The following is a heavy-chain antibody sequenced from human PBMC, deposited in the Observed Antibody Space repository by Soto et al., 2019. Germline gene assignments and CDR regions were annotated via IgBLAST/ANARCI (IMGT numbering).Heavy chain of an antibody. CDR2: IYSGGST. CDR3: AREGRVVPAAIPDYYYGMDV. CDR1: VFTVSSNY. D-gene: IGHD2-2*02. Sequence: GTLRVACAASVFTVSSNYMSWVRQAPGKGLEWVSVIYSGGSTYYADSVKGRFTISRDNSKNTLYLQMNSLRAEDTAVYYCAREGRVVPAAIPDYYYGMDVWGQGTTVTVSS. V-gene: IGHV3-53*01. J-gene: IGHJ6*02.